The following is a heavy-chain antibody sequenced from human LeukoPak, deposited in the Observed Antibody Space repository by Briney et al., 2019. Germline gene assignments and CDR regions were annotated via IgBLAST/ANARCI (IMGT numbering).Heavy chain of an antibody. J-gene: IGHJ4*02. Sequence: PSETLSLTCAVYGGSFSGYYWSWIRHPPGKGLEWIGEINHSGSTNHNPSLKSRVTISVDTSNNQFSLKLSSVTAADTAVYYCARMGYSSGWSRKIRSRYWGEGTLVTVSS. CDR2: INHSGST. CDR3: ARMGYSSGWSRKIRSRY. V-gene: IGHV4-34*01. D-gene: IGHD6-19*01. CDR1: GGSFSGYY.